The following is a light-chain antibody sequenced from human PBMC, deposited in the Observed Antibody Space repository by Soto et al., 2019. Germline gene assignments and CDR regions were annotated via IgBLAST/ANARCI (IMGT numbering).Light chain of an antibody. CDR2: NVN. V-gene: IGLV2-11*01. CDR1: SSAVGGYHY. Sequence: QSALTQPRSVSGSPGQSVTIACTGTSSAVGGYHYVSWYQHHPGKAPKLMIFNVNERPSGVPARFSGSKSGNTASLTIYGLKAEDQADYYRFSYAGIYTLVFGGGPQLTV. J-gene: IGLJ2*01. CDR3: FSYAGIYTLV.